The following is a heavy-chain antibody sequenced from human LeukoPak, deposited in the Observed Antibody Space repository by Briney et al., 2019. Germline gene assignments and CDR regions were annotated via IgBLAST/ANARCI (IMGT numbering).Heavy chain of an antibody. CDR2: ISSSSYI. Sequence: GGSLRLSCAASGFTFSSYSMNWVRQAPGKGLEWVSSISSSSYIYYADSVKGRFTISRDNAKSSLYLQMNSLRAEDTAVYYCARDPPYCSSTSCYTGSSGYWGQGTLVTVSS. D-gene: IGHD2-2*02. V-gene: IGHV3-21*01. J-gene: IGHJ4*02. CDR3: ARDPPYCSSTSCYTGSSGY. CDR1: GFTFSSYS.